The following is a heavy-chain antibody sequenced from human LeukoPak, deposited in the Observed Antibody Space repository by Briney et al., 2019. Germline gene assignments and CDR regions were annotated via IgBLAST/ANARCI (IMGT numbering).Heavy chain of an antibody. CDR2: INGGGGNT. D-gene: IGHD2-21*01. CDR1: GFTFNSYV. CDR3: AKTVVVITFRFDD. J-gene: IGHJ4*02. Sequence: TAGSLRLSCAASGFTFNSYVMSWVRQAPGKGLEWVSSINGGGGNTYYADSVKGRFTISRDNSKNMLYLQMNSLRADDTAIYYCAKTVVVITFRFDDWGQGALVTVSS. V-gene: IGHV3-23*01.